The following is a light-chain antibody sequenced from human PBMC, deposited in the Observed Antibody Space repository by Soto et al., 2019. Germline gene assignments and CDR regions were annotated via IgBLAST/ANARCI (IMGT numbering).Light chain of an antibody. J-gene: IGLJ2*01. CDR3: AAWDDSLNGPV. V-gene: IGLV1-36*01. CDR2: YDE. Sequence: QSVLTQPPSVSEAPSQRVTISCSGSSSNIGTNAVNWYQQLPGKAPKLLIYYDELLPSGVSDRFSGSKSGTSASLAISGLQAEDEADYYCAAWDDSLNGPVFGGGTKLTVL. CDR1: SSNIGTNA.